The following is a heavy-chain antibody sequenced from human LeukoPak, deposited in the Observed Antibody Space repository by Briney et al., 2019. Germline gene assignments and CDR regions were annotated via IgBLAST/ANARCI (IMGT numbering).Heavy chain of an antibody. V-gene: IGHV4-39*01. CDR3: ASYLLGYCSGGSCYYYFDY. D-gene: IGHD2-15*01. J-gene: IGHJ4*02. CDR2: IYYSGST. Sequence: GSLRLSCAASGFSFSDHYMDWVRQAPGKGLEWIGSIYYSGSTYYNPSLKSRVTISVDTSKNQFSLKLSSVTAADTAVYYCASYLLGYCSGGSCYYYFDYWGQGTLVTVSS. CDR1: GFSFSDHY.